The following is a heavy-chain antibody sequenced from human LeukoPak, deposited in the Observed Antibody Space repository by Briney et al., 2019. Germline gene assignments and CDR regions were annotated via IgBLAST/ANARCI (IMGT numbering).Heavy chain of an antibody. V-gene: IGHV3-64*02. J-gene: IGHJ6*02. CDR2: ISGNGGST. CDR3: AKVIRGGYGMDV. CDR1: GFTFSSYP. D-gene: IGHD3-10*01. Sequence: PGGSLRLSCAASGFTFSSYPMHWVRQAPGKGPEYVSAISGNGGSTYYADSVKGRFTISRDNAKNSLSLQLNSLRDEDTAVYFCAKVIRGGYGMDVWGQGTTVTVSS.